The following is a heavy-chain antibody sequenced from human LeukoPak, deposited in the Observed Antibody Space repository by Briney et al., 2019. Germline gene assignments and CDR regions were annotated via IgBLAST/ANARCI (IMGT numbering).Heavy chain of an antibody. CDR3: ARGVGATSYFDY. D-gene: IGHD1-26*01. Sequence: SETLSLTCTVSGGSISSYYWSWIRQPPGKGLEWIGYIYYSGSTNYNPSLKSRVTTSVDTSKNQFSLKLSSVTAADTAVYYCARGVGATSYFDYWGQGTLVTVSS. CDR1: GGSISSYY. V-gene: IGHV4-59*01. CDR2: IYYSGST. J-gene: IGHJ4*02.